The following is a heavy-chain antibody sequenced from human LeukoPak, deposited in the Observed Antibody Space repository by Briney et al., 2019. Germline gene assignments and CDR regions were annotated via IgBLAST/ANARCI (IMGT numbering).Heavy chain of an antibody. J-gene: IGHJ5*02. CDR3: ARGGYSSSWYGLNWFDP. D-gene: IGHD6-13*01. V-gene: IGHV4-39*07. CDR2: IYYSGST. CDR1: GGSISSSSYY. Sequence: PSETLSLTCTVSGGSISSSSYYWGWIRQPPGKGLEWIGSIYYSGSTNYNPSLKSRVTISVDTSKNQFSLKLSSVTAADTAVYYCARGGYSSSWYGLNWFDPWGQGTLVTVSS.